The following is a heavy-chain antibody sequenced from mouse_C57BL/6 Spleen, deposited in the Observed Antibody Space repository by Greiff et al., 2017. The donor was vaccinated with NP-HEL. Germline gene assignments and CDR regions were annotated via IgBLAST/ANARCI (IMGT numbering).Heavy chain of an antibody. CDR1: GYTFTSYW. Sequence: VQLQQSGTVLARPGASVKMSCKTSGYTFTSYWMHWVKQRPGQGLEWIGAIYPGNSDTSYNQKFKGKAKLTAVTSASTAYMELSSLKNEDSAVYYCTKGETTDFDYWGQGTTLAVSS. D-gene: IGHD5-5*01. J-gene: IGHJ2*01. CDR3: TKGETTDFDY. CDR2: IYPGNSDT. V-gene: IGHV1-5*01.